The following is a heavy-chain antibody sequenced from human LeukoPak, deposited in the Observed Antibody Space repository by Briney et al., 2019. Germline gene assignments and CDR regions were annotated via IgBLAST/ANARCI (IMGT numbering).Heavy chain of an antibody. V-gene: IGHV4-34*01. CDR2: INHSGST. CDR3: ARAKPNYYYYMDV. CDR1: GGSFSGYY. Sequence: PSETLSLTCAVYGGSFSGYYWSWIRQPPGKGLEWIGEINHSGSTNYNPSLESRVTISVDTSKSQFSLKLSSVTAADTAVYYCARAKPNYYYYMDVWGKGTTVTVSS. J-gene: IGHJ6*03.